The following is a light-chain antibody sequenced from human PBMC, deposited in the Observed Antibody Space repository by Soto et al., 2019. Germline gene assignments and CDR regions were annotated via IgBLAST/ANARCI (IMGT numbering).Light chain of an antibody. J-gene: IGLJ2*01. CDR2: ENN. Sequence: QSVLTQPPSVSAAPGQKVTISCSGSSSNIGNNYVSWYQQIPGTAPKLHIYENNRRPSGIPDRFSGSKSGTSATLGITGLQTGDEADYYCGPWDSSLSAVVFGGGTKLTVL. CDR3: GPWDSSLSAVV. V-gene: IGLV1-51*02. CDR1: SSNIGNNY.